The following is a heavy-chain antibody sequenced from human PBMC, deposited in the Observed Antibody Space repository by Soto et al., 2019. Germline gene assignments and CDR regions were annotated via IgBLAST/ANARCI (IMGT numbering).Heavy chain of an antibody. Sequence: PGGSLRLSCAASGYTVSSNYMSWVRQAPGKGLEWVSVIYSGGSTYYADSGKGRFTISRDNSKNTLYLQMNSLRAEDTAVYYCARDRPHAYSDSCGYWRQRHLITASS. J-gene: IGHJ4*02. D-gene: IGHD4-17*01. CDR1: GYTVSSNY. CDR2: IYSGGST. CDR3: ARDRPHAYSDSCGY. V-gene: IGHV3-53*01.